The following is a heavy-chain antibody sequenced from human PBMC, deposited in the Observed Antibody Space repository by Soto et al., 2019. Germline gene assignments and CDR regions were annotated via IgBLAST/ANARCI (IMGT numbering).Heavy chain of an antibody. CDR3: ARRPYYYDSPGPPR. J-gene: IGHJ4*01. V-gene: IGHV4-39*01. D-gene: IGHD3-9*01. Sequence: TSETLSLTCTVSGASISSSSYYWDWIRQPPGKGLEWIGSIYYRGSTYYNPSLQSRVTISVDTSKNQFSLNLSSVTAGDTAVHYCARRPYYYDSPGPPRWGHGMLVTVSS. CDR2: IYYRGST. CDR1: GASISSSSYY.